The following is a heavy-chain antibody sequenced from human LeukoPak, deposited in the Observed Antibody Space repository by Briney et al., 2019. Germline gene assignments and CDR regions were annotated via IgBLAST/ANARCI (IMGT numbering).Heavy chain of an antibody. CDR2: ISSGSSAI. V-gene: IGHV3-48*04. Sequence: GGSLRLSCAASGFTFSTNGMNWVRQAPGKGLEWVSYISSGSSAIYYADSVRGRFTISRDNAKNSVYLQMHSLRVEDTAVYYCARYGGMTFYYMDVWGKGTTATVSS. CDR3: ARYGGMTFYYMDV. J-gene: IGHJ6*03. D-gene: IGHD1-14*01. CDR1: GFTFSTNG.